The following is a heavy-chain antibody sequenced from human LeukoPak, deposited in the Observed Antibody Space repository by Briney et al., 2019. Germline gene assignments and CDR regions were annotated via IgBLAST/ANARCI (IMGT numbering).Heavy chain of an antibody. J-gene: IGHJ4*02. CDR1: GFSFGAYY. V-gene: IGHV3-7*01. Sequence: GGSLRLSCAASGFSFGAYYISWVRQTPEKGLDWVAHISPDGGQEFYVDSVRGRFTISRDNAKNSLYLQMNSLRAEDTAVYYCASPRVDYWGQGTLVTVSS. CDR3: ASPRVDY. CDR2: ISPDGGQE.